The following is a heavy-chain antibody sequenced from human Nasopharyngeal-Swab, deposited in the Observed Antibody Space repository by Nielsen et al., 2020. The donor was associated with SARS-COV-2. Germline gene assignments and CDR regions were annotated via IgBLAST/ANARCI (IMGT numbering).Heavy chain of an antibody. J-gene: IGHJ6*03. CDR3: ATEPPLFLEWFRLIYYYMDV. V-gene: IGHV3-7*01. Sequence: GESLKISCAASGFPFSSYWMSWVRQAPGKGLEWVANIKQDGSEKYYVDSVKGRFTISRDNAKNSLYLQMNSQRADDTAVYYCATEPPLFLEWFRLIYYYMDVWGKGTTVTVSS. D-gene: IGHD3-3*01. CDR2: IKQDGSEK. CDR1: GFPFSSYW.